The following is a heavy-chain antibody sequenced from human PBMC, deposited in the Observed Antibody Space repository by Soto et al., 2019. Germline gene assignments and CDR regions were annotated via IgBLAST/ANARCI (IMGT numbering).Heavy chain of an antibody. V-gene: IGHV5-51*01. CDR3: ARSQNYYDSSGYYPAGDY. Sequence: GESLKISCKGSGYSFTSYWIGWVRQMPGKGLEWMGIIYPGDSDTRYSPSFQGQVTISTDQSISTAYLQWSSLKASDTAMDYCARSQNYYDSSGYYPAGDYWGQGTLVTVSS. CDR1: GYSFTSYW. J-gene: IGHJ4*02. D-gene: IGHD3-22*01. CDR2: IYPGDSDT.